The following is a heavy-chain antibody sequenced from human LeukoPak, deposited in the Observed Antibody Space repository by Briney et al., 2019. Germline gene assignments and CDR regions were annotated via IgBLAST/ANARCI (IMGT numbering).Heavy chain of an antibody. D-gene: IGHD2-15*01. V-gene: IGHV3-7*01. J-gene: IGHJ4*02. CDR3: ARDAGYCSGGSCYCDY. Sequence: GGSLRLSCAASGFTFSSYWMSWVRQAPGKGLEWVANIKQDGSEKYYVDSVKGRFTISRDNAKNSLYLQMNSLRAEDTAVYYCARDAGYCSGGSCYCDYWGQGTLVTVSS. CDR2: IKQDGSEK. CDR1: GFTFSSYW.